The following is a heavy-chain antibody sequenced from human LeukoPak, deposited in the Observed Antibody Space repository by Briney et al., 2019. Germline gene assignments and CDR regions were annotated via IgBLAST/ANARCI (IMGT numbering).Heavy chain of an antibody. CDR3: ARVNPETYDFRSGDYYYYMDV. D-gene: IGHD3-3*01. CDR1: GGTFSSYA. V-gene: IGHV1-69*05. CDR2: IIPIFGTA. Sequence: ASVKVSCKASGGTFSSYAISWVRQAPGQGLEWMGGIIPIFGTANYAQKFQGRVTITTDESTSTAYMELSSLRSEDTAVYYCARVNPETYDFRSGDYYYYMDVWGKGTTVTVSS. J-gene: IGHJ6*03.